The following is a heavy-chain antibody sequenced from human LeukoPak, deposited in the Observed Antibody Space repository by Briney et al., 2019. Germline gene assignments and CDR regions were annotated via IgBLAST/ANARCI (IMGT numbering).Heavy chain of an antibody. CDR2: ISGSGGST. V-gene: IGHV3-23*01. CDR3: AKEGCSSTSCEIDY. D-gene: IGHD2-2*01. Sequence: GGSLRLSCAASGFTFGSYAMSWVRQAPGKGLEWVSAISGSGGSTYYADSVKGRFTISRDNSKNTLYLQMNSLRAEDTAVYYCAKEGCSSTSCEIDYWGQGTLVTVSS. CDR1: GFTFGSYA. J-gene: IGHJ4*02.